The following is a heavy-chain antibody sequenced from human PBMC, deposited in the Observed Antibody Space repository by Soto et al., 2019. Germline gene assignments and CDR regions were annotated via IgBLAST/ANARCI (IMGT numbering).Heavy chain of an antibody. CDR2: INPNSGGT. V-gene: IGHV1-2*02. Sequence: ASVKVSCKASGYTLTGYYMHWVRQAPGQGLEWMGWINPNSGGTNYAQKFQGRVTMTRDTSISTAYMEMNSLRAEDTAVYYCARARYASYDSWTGFPNDYCGRGPLVTFSS. J-gene: IGHJ4*02. D-gene: IGHD3-3*01. CDR3: ARARYASYDSWTGFPNDY. CDR1: GYTLTGYY.